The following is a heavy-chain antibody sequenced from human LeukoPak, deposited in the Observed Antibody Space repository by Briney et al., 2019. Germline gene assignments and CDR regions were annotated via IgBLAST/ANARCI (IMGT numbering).Heavy chain of an antibody. Sequence: PGGPLRLSCAASGFTFSSYAMSWVRQAPGKGLEWVSAISGSGGSTYYADSVKGRFTISRDNSKNTLYLQMNSLRAEDTAVYYCASSWIQLWFGDYWGQGTLVTVSS. CDR2: ISGSGGST. D-gene: IGHD5-18*01. CDR3: ASSWIQLWFGDY. J-gene: IGHJ4*02. CDR1: GFTFSSYA. V-gene: IGHV3-23*01.